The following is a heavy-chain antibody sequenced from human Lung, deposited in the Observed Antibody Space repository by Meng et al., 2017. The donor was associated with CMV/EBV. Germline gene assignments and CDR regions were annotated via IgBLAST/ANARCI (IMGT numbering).Heavy chain of an antibody. V-gene: IGHV3-21*01. CDR2: ISSSSSYI. CDR1: GFTFSSYS. Sequence: GEXXKISRAASGFTFSSYSMNWVRQAPGKGLEWVSSISSSSSYIYYADSVKGRFTISRDNAKNSLYLQMNSLRAEDTAVYYCARVRDIDDYWGQGTLVTVSS. CDR3: ARVRDIDDY. J-gene: IGHJ4*02. D-gene: IGHD2-15*01.